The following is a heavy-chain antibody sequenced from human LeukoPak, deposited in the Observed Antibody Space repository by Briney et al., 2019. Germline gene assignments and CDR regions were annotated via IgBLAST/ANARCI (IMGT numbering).Heavy chain of an antibody. D-gene: IGHD1-26*01. Sequence: GSLRLSCAASGLAFSSYAMSWVRQAPGKGLEWVSTISVASNTFYADSVKGRFTISRDNSRNTVYLQMTSLRADDTAVYYCADYGVSGARNNFYWGQGTLVTVSS. CDR2: ISVASNT. V-gene: IGHV3-23*01. CDR3: ADYGVSGARNNFY. J-gene: IGHJ4*02. CDR1: GLAFSSYA.